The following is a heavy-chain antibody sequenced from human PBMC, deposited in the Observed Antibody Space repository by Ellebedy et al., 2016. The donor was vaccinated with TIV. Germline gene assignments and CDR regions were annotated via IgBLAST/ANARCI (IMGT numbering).Heavy chain of an antibody. V-gene: IGHV3-21*01. J-gene: IGHJ4*02. CDR1: GFTFSRYS. CDR3: ARGSGDLPFDY. D-gene: IGHD4-17*01. Sequence: PGGSLRLSCAASGFTFSRYSLNWVRQAPGKGLEWVSCISSSGTYIYYADSLKGRFTISRDSAKNSLYLQMNSLRAEDTAVYYCARGSGDLPFDYWGQGTLVTVSS. CDR2: ISSSGTYI.